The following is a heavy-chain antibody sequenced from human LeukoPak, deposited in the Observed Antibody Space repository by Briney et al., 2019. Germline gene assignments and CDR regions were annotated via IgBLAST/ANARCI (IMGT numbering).Heavy chain of an antibody. CDR3: ARVRGYCSGGSCYRSDAFDI. V-gene: IGHV1-69*13. D-gene: IGHD2-15*01. J-gene: IGHJ3*02. CDR2: IIPIFGTA. Sequence: SVKVSCKASGGTFSSYAISWVRQAPGQGLEWMGGIIPIFGTANYAQKFQGRVTITADESTSTAYMELSSLRSEDTAVYYCARVRGYCSGGSCYRSDAFDIWGQGTMVTASS. CDR1: GGTFSSYA.